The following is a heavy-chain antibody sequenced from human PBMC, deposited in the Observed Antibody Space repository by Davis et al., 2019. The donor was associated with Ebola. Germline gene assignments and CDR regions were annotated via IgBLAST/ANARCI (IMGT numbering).Heavy chain of an antibody. CDR2: IIPIFATA. Sequence: SVKVSCKASGGTFSSYAISWVRQAPGQGLEWMGGIIPIFATADYAQKFQGRVTITADKSTSTAYMELSSLRSEDTAVYYCARDLGAAAGTGGDYWGQGTLVTVSS. CDR3: ARDLGAAAGTGGDY. V-gene: IGHV1-69*06. J-gene: IGHJ4*02. D-gene: IGHD6-13*01. CDR1: GGTFSSYA.